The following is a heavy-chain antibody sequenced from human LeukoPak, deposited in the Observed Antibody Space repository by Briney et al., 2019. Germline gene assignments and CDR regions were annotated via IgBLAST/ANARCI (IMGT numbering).Heavy chain of an antibody. CDR3: AKVARSGYGYSFDCWGAFDI. Sequence: GGSLRLSCAASEFTFSSYAMSWVRQAPGKGLEWVSVISGSGGSAYYADSVKGRFTISRDNSENTLYLPLNSLRAEDTAVYYCAKVARSGYGYSFDCWGAFDIWGQGTMVTVSS. V-gene: IGHV3-23*01. J-gene: IGHJ3*02. CDR1: EFTFSSYA. CDR2: ISGSGGSA. D-gene: IGHD5-18*01.